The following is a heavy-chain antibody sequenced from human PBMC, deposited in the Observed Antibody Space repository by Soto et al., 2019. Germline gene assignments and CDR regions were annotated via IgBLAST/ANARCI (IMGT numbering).Heavy chain of an antibody. J-gene: IGHJ5*01. CDR2: VYYNENT. Sequence: SETLSLTCSVSGASINNFAYYWGWIRQPPGKGLEWIGTVYYNENTYYNPSLRSRVAISVDTAKNQFSLNLRSVTAADTAVYFCARRERYYGSPGWFDPWGQGTLVTV. D-gene: IGHD3-10*01. CDR3: ARRERYYGSPGWFDP. CDR1: GASINNFAYY. V-gene: IGHV4-39*01.